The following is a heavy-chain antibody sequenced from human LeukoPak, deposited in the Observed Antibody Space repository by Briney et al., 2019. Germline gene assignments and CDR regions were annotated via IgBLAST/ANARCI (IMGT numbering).Heavy chain of an antibody. CDR2: IWSDGTNT. D-gene: IGHD4-11*01. Sequence: GGSLRLSCATSGFIFSHYGMHWVRQAPGKGLEWVAVIWSDGTNTFYAGSVKGRFTISRDNSQKTVFLQMNGLRGDDTATYYCARDAQRGFDYSNSLEYWGHGTLVTVSS. J-gene: IGHJ4*01. V-gene: IGHV3-33*01. CDR3: ARDAQRGFDYSNSLEY. CDR1: GFIFSHYG.